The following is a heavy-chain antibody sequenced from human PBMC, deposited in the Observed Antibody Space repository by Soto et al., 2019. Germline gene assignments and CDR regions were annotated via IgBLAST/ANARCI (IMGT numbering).Heavy chain of an antibody. Sequence: EVQLVESGGGLVQPGGSLRLSCLASEFTFNTYWMNWVRQAPGKGLEWVANIKDDGSEKYYVDSVKGRFNISRDNAKNSLYLQMNSLRGEDTAVYYCARDWGTPGRGSAVGYYYHYGMDVWGQGTTVTVSS. D-gene: IGHD6-13*01. V-gene: IGHV3-7*05. CDR3: ARDWGTPGRGSAVGYYYHYGMDV. J-gene: IGHJ6*02. CDR1: EFTFNTYW. CDR2: IKDDGSEK.